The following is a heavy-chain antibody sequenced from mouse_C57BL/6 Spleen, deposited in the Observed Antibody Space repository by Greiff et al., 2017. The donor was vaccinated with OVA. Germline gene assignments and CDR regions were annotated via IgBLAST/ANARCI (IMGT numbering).Heavy chain of an antibody. J-gene: IGHJ2*01. D-gene: IGHD4-1*01. CDR1: GYTFTSYG. V-gene: IGHV1-81*01. CDR2: IYPRSGNT. CDR3: ARGGDWETYFDY. Sequence: VQRVESGAELARPGASVKLSCKASGYTFTSYGISWVKQRTGQGLEWIGEIYPRSGNTYYNEKFKGKATLTADKSSSTAYMELRSLTSEGSAVYVCARGGDWETYFDYWGQGTTLTVSS.